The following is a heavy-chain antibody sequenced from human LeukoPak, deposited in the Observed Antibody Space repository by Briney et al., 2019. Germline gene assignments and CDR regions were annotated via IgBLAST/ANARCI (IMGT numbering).Heavy chain of an antibody. V-gene: IGHV4-59*12. J-gene: IGHJ4*02. CDR2: IYFSGTT. CDR1: GGSISSYY. CDR3: ATGMRYYFAY. Sequence: SETLSLTCTVSGGSISSYYWSWIRQPPGKGLEWIGSIYFSGTTYYNPSLKSRVTISVDRTKRQFSLRLASVTAADTAVYYCATGMRYYFAYWGQGALVTVSS.